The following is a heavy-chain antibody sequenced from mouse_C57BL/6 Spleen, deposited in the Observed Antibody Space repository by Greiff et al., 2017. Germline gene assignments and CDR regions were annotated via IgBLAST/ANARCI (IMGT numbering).Heavy chain of an antibody. CDR3: ARFSIVTHFDY. V-gene: IGHV1-53*01. CDR2: INPSNGGT. D-gene: IGHD2-5*01. J-gene: IGHJ2*01. Sequence: QVQLQQPGTELVKPGASVKLSCKASGYTFTSYWMHWVKQRPGQGLEWIGNINPSNGGTNYNEKFKSKATLTVAKSSSTAYMQLSSLTSADSAVYYCARFSIVTHFDYWGQGTTLTVSS. CDR1: GYTFTSYW.